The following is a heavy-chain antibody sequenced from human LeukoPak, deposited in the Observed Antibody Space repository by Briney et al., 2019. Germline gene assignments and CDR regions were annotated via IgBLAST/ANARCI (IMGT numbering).Heavy chain of an antibody. V-gene: IGHV4-34*01. CDR3: ARVPTVVTSFFDY. D-gene: IGHD4-23*01. CDR2: INHSGST. Sequence: SETLSLTCAVYGGSFSGYYWSWIRQPPGKGLEWIGEINHSGSTNYNPSLKSRVTISVDTSKNQFSLKLSSVTAADTAVYYCARVPTVVTSFFDYWGQGTLVTVYS. CDR1: GGSFSGYY. J-gene: IGHJ4*02.